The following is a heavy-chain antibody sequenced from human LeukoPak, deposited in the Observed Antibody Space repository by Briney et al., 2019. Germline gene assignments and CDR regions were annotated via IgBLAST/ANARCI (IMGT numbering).Heavy chain of an antibody. J-gene: IGHJ5*02. CDR1: GFTFSSYW. Sequence: PGGSLRLSCAASGFTFSSYWMHWVRQAPGKGLVWGSRINSDGSSASYADSVKGRFTISRDNAKNTLYLQMNSLRAEDTAVYYCARENSVDTARYIDPWGQGTLVTVSS. CDR3: ARENSVDTARYIDP. CDR2: INSDGSSA. V-gene: IGHV3-74*01. D-gene: IGHD5-18*01.